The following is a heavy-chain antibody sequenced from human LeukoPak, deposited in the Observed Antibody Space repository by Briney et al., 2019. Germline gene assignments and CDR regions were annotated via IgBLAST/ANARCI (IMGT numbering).Heavy chain of an antibody. CDR3: TGDMTTWDY. D-gene: IGHD4-4*01. Sequence: GGSLRLSCTASGFTFGDYAMSWVRQAPGKGLEWVGFIRSKAYGGTTEYAASVKGRFTISRDDSKSIAYLQMNSLKTEDTAVYYCTGDMTTWDYWGQGTLVTVSS. J-gene: IGHJ4*02. CDR1: GFTFGDYA. V-gene: IGHV3-49*04. CDR2: IRSKAYGGTT.